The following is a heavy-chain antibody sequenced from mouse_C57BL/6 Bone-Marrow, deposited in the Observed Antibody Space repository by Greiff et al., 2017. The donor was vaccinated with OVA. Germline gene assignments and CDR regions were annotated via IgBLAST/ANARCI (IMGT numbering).Heavy chain of an antibody. V-gene: IGHV1-81*01. CDR2: IYPRSGNT. CDR1: GYTFTSYG. Sequence: QVQLQQSGAELARPGASVKLSCKASGYTFTSYGISWVKQRTGQGLEWIGEIYPRSGNTYYNEKFKGKATLTADTSSSTAYMELRSLTSEDSAVYFCARGDFTTAVGGFAYWGQGTLVTVSA. CDR3: ARGDFTTAVGGFAY. D-gene: IGHD1-1*01. J-gene: IGHJ3*01.